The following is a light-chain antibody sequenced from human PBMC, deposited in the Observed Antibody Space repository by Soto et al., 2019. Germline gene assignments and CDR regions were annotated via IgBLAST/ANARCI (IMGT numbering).Light chain of an antibody. J-gene: IGKJ5*01. CDR3: QQYLSSPPT. CDR2: GTS. V-gene: IGKV3-20*01. Sequence: PGERATLSCRASQSLSDTYLAWYQQMPGQAPRLLIYGTSTRATGIPGRFGGSGSGTDFSLTISRLEPEDFAVYYCQQYLSSPPTFGQGTRLEIK. CDR1: QSLSDTY.